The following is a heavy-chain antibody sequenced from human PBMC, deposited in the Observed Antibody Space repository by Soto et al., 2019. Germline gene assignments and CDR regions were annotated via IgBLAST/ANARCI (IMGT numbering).Heavy chain of an antibody. CDR2: FYYSGST. V-gene: IGHV4-59*08. D-gene: IGHD4-17*01. Sequence: SETLSLTCTVSGDSITTSYWSWIRQSPEKGLEWIGYFYYSGSTNYNPSLKSRVTISVDTSKNQFSLKLSSVTAADTAVYYCARRYGVYFDYWGQGTLVTVSS. J-gene: IGHJ4*02. CDR3: ARRYGVYFDY. CDR1: GDSITTSY.